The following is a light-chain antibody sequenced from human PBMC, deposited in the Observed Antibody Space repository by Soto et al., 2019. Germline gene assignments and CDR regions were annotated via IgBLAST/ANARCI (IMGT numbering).Light chain of an antibody. CDR2: GAS. Sequence: EIVLTQSPATLSLSPGARATLSCRASQSVRSSYVAWYQQKPGQAPRLLIYGASNRATGIPDRFSGSGSGTDFTLTISRLEPEDFAVYYCQQYGSSRGTFGQGTKVDIK. CDR1: QSVRSSY. J-gene: IGKJ1*01. CDR3: QQYGSSRGT. V-gene: IGKV3-20*01.